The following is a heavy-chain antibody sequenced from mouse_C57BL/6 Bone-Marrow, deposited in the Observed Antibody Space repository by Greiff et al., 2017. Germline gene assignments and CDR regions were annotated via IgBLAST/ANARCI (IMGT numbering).Heavy chain of an antibody. CDR3: ARGNWEGYYLDY. J-gene: IGHJ2*01. D-gene: IGHD4-1*01. CDR1: EYEFPSHD. Sequence: EVQGVESGGGLVQPGESLKLSCESNEYEFPSHDMSWVRKTPEKRLELVAAINSDGGSNYYPDTMGRRFIISRDNTKKTLYLQMSSLRSEDTALYDCARGNWEGYYLDYWGQGTTLTVSS. CDR2: INSDGGSN. V-gene: IGHV5-2*01.